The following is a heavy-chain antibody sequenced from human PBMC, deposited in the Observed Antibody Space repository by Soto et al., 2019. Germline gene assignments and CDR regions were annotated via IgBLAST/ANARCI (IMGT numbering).Heavy chain of an antibody. CDR3: ARLVASETGYGMDV. Sequence: ESVGGLVKPGGSLRLSCAASGFIFSSHNMNWVRQAPGKGLEWVSSITGSSSYIFYADSVKGRFTISRDNAKNTVYLQMNSLRAEDTGVYYCARLVASETGYGMDVWGQGTTVTVSS. V-gene: IGHV3-21*06. D-gene: IGHD3-9*01. J-gene: IGHJ6*02. CDR2: ITGSSSYI. CDR1: GFIFSSHN.